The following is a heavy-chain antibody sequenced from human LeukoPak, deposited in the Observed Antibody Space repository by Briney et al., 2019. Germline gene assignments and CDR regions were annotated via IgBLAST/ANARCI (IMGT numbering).Heavy chain of an antibody. CDR1: GGSISSSSYY. J-gene: IGHJ4*02. Sequence: SETLSLTCTVSGGSISSSSYYWGWIRQPPGKGLEWIGSIYYSGSTYYNPSLKSRVTISLNTSKNQFSLKLTSVTAADTAVYYCARALYYYASGGSPHLHFDYWGQGALVTVSS. CDR2: IYYSGST. CDR3: ARALYYYASGGSPHLHFDY. D-gene: IGHD3-10*01. V-gene: IGHV4-39*07.